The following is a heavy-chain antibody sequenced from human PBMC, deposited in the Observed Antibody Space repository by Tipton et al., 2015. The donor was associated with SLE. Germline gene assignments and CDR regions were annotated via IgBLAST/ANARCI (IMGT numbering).Heavy chain of an antibody. CDR2: IYSGGST. V-gene: IGHV3-53*05. Sequence: GSLRLSCAASGFTVSSNYMSWVRQAPGKGLEWVSVIYSGGSTYYADSVKGRFTISRDNSKNTLYLQMNSLRTEDTAVYYCARDPREYYYYYMDVWGEGTTVTVSS. D-gene: IGHD1-26*01. CDR3: ARDPREYYYYYMDV. CDR1: GFTVSSNY. J-gene: IGHJ6*03.